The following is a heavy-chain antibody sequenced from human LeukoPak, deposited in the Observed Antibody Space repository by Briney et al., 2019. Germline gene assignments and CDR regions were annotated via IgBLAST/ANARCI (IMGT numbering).Heavy chain of an antibody. CDR1: GFTFSSYG. J-gene: IGHJ6*02. CDR2: IWFVGGNK. V-gene: IGHV3-33*01. CDR3: ARDLGGATIPPRYYFSMDV. D-gene: IGHD5-24*01. Sequence: GGSLRLSCAAYGFTFSSYGMYCVRQAPGKGLEWVAVIWFVGGNKYFADSVKGRFTISRDNSKNTLYLQTNSLRAEDTAIYYCARDLGGATIPPRYYFSMDVWGQGTTVTVSS.